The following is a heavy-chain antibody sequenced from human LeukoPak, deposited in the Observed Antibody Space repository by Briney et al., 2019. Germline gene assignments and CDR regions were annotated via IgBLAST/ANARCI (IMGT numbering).Heavy chain of an antibody. Sequence: GGSLRLSCAASGFTFSTYTIHWVRQVPGKGLMWVSRINNDGRSTTYADSVKGRFTISRDNSKNTLYLQMNSLRAEDAAIYYCARVLYYYASVSYNYYMDVWGKGTTVTISS. J-gene: IGHJ6*03. D-gene: IGHD3-10*01. CDR1: GFTFSTYT. V-gene: IGHV3-74*03. CDR2: INNDGRST. CDR3: ARVLYYYASVSYNYYMDV.